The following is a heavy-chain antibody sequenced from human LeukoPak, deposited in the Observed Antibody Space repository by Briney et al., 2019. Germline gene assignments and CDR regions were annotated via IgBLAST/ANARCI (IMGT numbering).Heavy chain of an antibody. CDR3: ARRLGFRRYNWFDP. D-gene: IGHD4-11*01. J-gene: IGHJ5*02. CDR1: GYSFTSYW. CDR2: IYPGYSYT. Sequence: GESLKISCKGSGYSFTSYWLGRVRQIPGKGLEWMGIIYPGYSYTRYSPSFQRQVTISADKPISTAYLQWSSLKASDTAMYYCARRLGFRRYNWFDPWGQGTLVTVSS. V-gene: IGHV5-51*01.